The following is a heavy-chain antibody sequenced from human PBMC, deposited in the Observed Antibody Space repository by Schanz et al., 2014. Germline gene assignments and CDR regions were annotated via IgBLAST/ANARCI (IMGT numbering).Heavy chain of an antibody. CDR1: GFTFSTST. CDR3: ARKVVATIGGYYDN. D-gene: IGHD5-12*01. CDR2: ISHDGYST. Sequence: VQLVESGGGLVQPGGSLRLSCAASGFTFSTSTMHWVRQAPGKGLEYVSAISHDGYSTYYADSVKGRFTISRDNAENTLFLQMNSLRAEDTAVYYCARKVVATIGGYYDNWGQGTLVIVSS. V-gene: IGHV3-64*04. J-gene: IGHJ4*02.